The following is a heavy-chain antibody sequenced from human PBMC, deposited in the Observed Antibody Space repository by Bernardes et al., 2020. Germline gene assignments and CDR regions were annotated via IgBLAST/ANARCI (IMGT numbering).Heavy chain of an antibody. V-gene: IGHV3-23*01. CDR2: ISGSAGST. CDR1: GFTFSSYA. CDR3: AKTHYLYHYMDV. J-gene: IGHJ6*03. Sequence: GGSLRLSCTASGFTFSSYAMSWVRQAPGKGLEWVSVISGSAGSTYNADSVKGRFTISRDNSKNTLYLQMNSLRVEDTAVYYCAKTHYLYHYMDVGGKGTTVTVSS.